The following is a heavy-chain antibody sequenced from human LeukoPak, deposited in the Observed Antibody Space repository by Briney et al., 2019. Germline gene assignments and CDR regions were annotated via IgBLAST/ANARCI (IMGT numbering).Heavy chain of an antibody. CDR3: ARALTTVTTGYYYYYGMDV. CDR1: GYTFTSYA. CDR2: INAGNGNT. V-gene: IGHV1-3*01. J-gene: IGHJ6*02. D-gene: IGHD4-17*01. Sequence: ASVKVSCKASGYTFTSYAMHWVRQAPGQRLEWMGWINAGNGNTKYSQKFQGRVTITRDTSASTAYMELSSLRSEDTAVYYCARALTTVTTGYYYYYGMDVWGQGTTVTVSS.